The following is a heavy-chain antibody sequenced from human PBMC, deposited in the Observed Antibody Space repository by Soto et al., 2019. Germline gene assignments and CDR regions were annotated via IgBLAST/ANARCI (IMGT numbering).Heavy chain of an antibody. V-gene: IGHV1-2*04. D-gene: IGHD6-13*01. CDR3: ARGFAAAEYNWFDP. CDR2: INPNSGGT. Sequence: ASVKVSCKASGYTSTGYYMHWVRQAPGQGLEWMGWINPNSGGTNYAQKFQGWVTMTRDTSISTAYMELSRLRSDDTAVYYCARGFAAAEYNWFDPWGQGTLVTVSS. CDR1: GYTSTGYY. J-gene: IGHJ5*02.